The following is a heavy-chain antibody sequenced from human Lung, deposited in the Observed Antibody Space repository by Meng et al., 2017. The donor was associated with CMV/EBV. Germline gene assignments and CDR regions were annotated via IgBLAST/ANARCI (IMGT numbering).Heavy chain of an antibody. CDR3: ARDYRTGCSSTSCYNWFDP. V-gene: IGHV4-38-2*02. CDR2: IYHSGST. J-gene: IGHJ5*02. D-gene: IGHD2-2*01. Sequence: SETLSLXXPVSGYSISNGYYWGWIRQPPGKGLEWIGSIYHSGSTYYNPSLKSRVTISVDTSKNQFSLKLSSVTAADTAVYYCARDYRTGCSSTSCYNWFDPWGQGXLVTVSS. CDR1: GYSISNGYY.